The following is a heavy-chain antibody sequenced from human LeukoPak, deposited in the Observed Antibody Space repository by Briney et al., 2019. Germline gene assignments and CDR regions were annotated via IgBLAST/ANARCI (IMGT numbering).Heavy chain of an antibody. CDR2: IDVSSTTI. J-gene: IGHJ4*02. CDR3: ARDPHGDYTFDY. V-gene: IGHV3-48*04. Sequence: PGRSLRLSCAASGFTFSSYSMNWVRQAPGKGLEWVSLIDVSSTTIYYADSVKGRFTISRDDAKNSLYPQMNSLRAEDTAVYYCARDPHGDYTFDYWGQGTLVTVSS. D-gene: IGHD4-17*01. CDR1: GFTFSSYS.